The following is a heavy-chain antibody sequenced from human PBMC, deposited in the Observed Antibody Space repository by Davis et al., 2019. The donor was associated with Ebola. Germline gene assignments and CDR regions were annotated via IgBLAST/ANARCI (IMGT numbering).Heavy chain of an antibody. CDR3: AKGGLRSPSLGGMDV. V-gene: IGHV1-46*01. J-gene: IGHJ6*02. Sequence: ASVKVSCKASGYTFTSYYMHWVRQAPGQGLEWMGIINPSGGSTSYAQKFQGRVTITADESTSTAYMELSSLRSEDTAVYYCAKGGLRSPSLGGMDVWGQGTTVTVSS. CDR2: INPSGGST. CDR1: GYTFTSYY. D-gene: IGHD5-12*01.